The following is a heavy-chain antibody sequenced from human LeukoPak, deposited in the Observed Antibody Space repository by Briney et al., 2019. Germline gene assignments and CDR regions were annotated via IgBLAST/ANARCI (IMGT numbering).Heavy chain of an antibody. CDR3: AKRHSSGWYRGDYFDY. V-gene: IGHV3-23*01. CDR2: ISGSGGST. J-gene: IGHJ4*02. CDR1: GFTFSSYA. D-gene: IGHD6-19*01. Sequence: GGSLRLSCAASGFTFSSYAMSWVRQAPGKGLEWVSAISGSGGSTYSADSVKGRFTISRDNSKNTLYLQMNSLRAEDTAVYYCAKRHSSGWYRGDYFDYWGQGTLVTVSS.